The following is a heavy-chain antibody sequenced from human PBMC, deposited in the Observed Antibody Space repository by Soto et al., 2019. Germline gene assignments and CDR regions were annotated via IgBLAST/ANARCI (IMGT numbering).Heavy chain of an antibody. Sequence: SETLSLTCDVSGYSISSGYYWVWIRQPPGKGLEWIGSIYHSGSAYYNPPLKSRVTISVDTSKNQFSLKLSSVNAADAAVYYCARSIAAAGPSGYWGQGTLVTVSS. J-gene: IGHJ4*02. CDR3: ARSIAAAGPSGY. D-gene: IGHD6-13*01. V-gene: IGHV4-38-2*01. CDR2: IYHSGSA. CDR1: GYSISSGYY.